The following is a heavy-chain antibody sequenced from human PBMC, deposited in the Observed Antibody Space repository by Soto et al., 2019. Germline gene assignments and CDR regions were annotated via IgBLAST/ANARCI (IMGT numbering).Heavy chain of an antibody. Sequence: EVQLVESGGCLVQPGGSLRLSCVASGFMFDSYAMNWVRQAPGKGREWVSYISPGGDRIYYAESLKGRITISRDNARNSLSLQMNILGDEDTAVYYCTKSADSAGWGVDFWGQGTLVTVSS. V-gene: IGHV3-48*02. CDR2: ISPGGDRI. CDR1: GFMFDSYA. CDR3: TKSADSAGWGVDF. J-gene: IGHJ4*02. D-gene: IGHD6-19*01.